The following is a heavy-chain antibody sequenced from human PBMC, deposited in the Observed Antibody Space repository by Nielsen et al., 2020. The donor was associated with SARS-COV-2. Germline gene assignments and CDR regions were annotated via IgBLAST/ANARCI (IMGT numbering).Heavy chain of an antibody. CDR3: ASGSYDSSGYYYLDY. D-gene: IGHD3-22*01. CDR1: GGSFSGYY. Sequence: SETLSLTCAVYGGSFSGYYWSWIRQPPGKGLEWIGEINHSGSTNYNPSLKSRVTISVDKSKNQFSLKLSSVTAADTAVYYCASGSYDSSGYYYLDYWGQGTLVTVSS. J-gene: IGHJ4*02. V-gene: IGHV4-34*01. CDR2: INHSGST.